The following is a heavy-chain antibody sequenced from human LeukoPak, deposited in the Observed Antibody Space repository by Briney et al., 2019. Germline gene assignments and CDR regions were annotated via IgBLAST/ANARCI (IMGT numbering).Heavy chain of an antibody. J-gene: IGHJ4*02. CDR2: IYSGGST. V-gene: IGHV3-66*01. D-gene: IGHD6-19*01. CDR1: GFTVSSNY. Sequence: GGSLRLSCAASGFTVSSNYMSWVRQAPGKGLEWVSVIYSGGSTYYTDSVKGRFTISRDNSKNTLYLQMNSLRAEDTAVYYCARGSSSGWIDYWGQGTLVTVSS. CDR3: ARGSSSGWIDY.